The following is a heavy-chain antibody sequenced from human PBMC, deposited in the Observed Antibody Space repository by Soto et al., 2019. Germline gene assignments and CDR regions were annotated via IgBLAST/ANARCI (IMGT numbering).Heavy chain of an antibody. CDR3: ARHRGCSSTSCYKKGGHWFDP. J-gene: IGHJ5*02. V-gene: IGHV4-39*01. Sequence: ATLSLTCTVSGGSISSSSYYWGWIRQPPGKGLEWIGSIYYSGSTYYNPSLKSRVTISVDTSKNQFSLKLSSVTAADTAVYYCARHRGCSSTSCYKKGGHWFDPWGQGTLVTVSS. D-gene: IGHD2-2*01. CDR1: GGSISSSSYY. CDR2: IYYSGST.